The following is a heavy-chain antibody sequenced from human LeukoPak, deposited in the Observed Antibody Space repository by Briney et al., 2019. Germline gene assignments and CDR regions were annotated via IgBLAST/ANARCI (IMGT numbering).Heavy chain of an antibody. CDR1: GFTVSSSY. D-gene: IGHD3-10*01. V-gene: IGHV3-66*01. CDR2: IYSGGST. CDR3: TKEDRYVRSGSRVSFDY. J-gene: IGHJ4*02. Sequence: GGSLTLSCAASGFTVSSSYMSWARQAPGKGLEWVSAIYSGGSTYYADSVKGRFTISRDNSKNALYLQMNSLRAEDTAVYYCTKEDRYVRSGSRVSFDYWGQGTLVTVSS.